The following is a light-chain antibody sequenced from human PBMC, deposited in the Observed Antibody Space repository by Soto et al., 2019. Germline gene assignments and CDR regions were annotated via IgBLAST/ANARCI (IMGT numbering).Light chain of an antibody. CDR1: QSVSSN. CDR2: GAS. V-gene: IGKV3-15*01. Sequence: PVETATLSCRASQSVSSNLAWYQQKPGQAPRLLIYGASTRATDIPARFSGSGSGTEFTLTISSLQSEDFAVYYCQQYNNFWTFGQGTKVEIK. J-gene: IGKJ1*01. CDR3: QQYNNFWT.